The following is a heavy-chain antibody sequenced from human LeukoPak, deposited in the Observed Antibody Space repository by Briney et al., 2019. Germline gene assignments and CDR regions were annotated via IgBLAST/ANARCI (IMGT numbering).Heavy chain of an antibody. J-gene: IGHJ4*02. CDR1: GFIFSSYG. Sequence: GGSLRLSCAASGFIFSSYGMHWVRQAPGKGLEWVAVISKDGDNQNYVDSVKGRFTISRDNSKNTLYLQMNSLRPEDTAVYYCAREKSLIMITFGGAPDYWGQGTLVTVSS. CDR3: AREKSLIMITFGGAPDY. CDR2: ISKDGDNQ. V-gene: IGHV3-30*03. D-gene: IGHD3-16*01.